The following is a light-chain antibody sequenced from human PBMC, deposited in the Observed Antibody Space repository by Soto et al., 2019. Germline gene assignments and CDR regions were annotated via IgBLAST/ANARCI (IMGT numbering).Light chain of an antibody. V-gene: IGKV1-12*01. Sequence: DIQMTQSPSSVSASVGDRVTITCRASQDIRSWLGWYQQKPGKAPKVLIYAASSLQSGGPSRFSGSGSGTDFTLTISSLQPEDFATYYCQQDYSFPLTIGGGTRVEIK. CDR2: AAS. CDR1: QDIRSW. J-gene: IGKJ4*01. CDR3: QQDYSFPLT.